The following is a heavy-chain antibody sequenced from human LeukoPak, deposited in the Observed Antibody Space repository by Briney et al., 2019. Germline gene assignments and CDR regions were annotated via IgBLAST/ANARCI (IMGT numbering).Heavy chain of an antibody. CDR2: IYYSGST. D-gene: IGHD6-13*01. CDR3: ARGIAAAGEFDY. Sequence: SETLSLTCTVSGGSISSGGYYWSWIRQHPGKGLEWIGYIYYSGSTYYNPSLKSRVTISVDTSKNQFSLKLSSVTAADAAMYYCARGIAAAGEFDYWGQGTLVTVSS. J-gene: IGHJ4*02. CDR1: GGSISSGGYY. V-gene: IGHV4-31*03.